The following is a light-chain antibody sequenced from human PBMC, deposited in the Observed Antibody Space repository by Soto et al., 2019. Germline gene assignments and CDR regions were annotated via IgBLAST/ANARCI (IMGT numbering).Light chain of an antibody. J-gene: IGLJ3*02. CDR3: AAWDDSLNARGV. CDR2: NDN. Sequence: QSVLTQRPSASGTPGQRVTISCSGSRSNIGSNAVSWYQQLPGTAPKLLIYNDNQRPSGVPDRFSASKSGTSASLAISGLQSEDEADYYCAAWDDSLNARGVFGAGTKLTVL. V-gene: IGLV1-44*01. CDR1: RSNIGSNA.